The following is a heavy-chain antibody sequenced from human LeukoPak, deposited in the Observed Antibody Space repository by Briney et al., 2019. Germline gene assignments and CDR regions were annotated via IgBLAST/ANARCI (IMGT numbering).Heavy chain of an antibody. D-gene: IGHD3-10*01. V-gene: IGHV3-7*04. J-gene: IGHJ4*02. CDR2: IRQDGSEK. CDR1: GFTFSSHW. Sequence: GGSLRLSCAPSGFTFSSHWTSWVRHALGEGLEWVANIRQDGSEKYYVDSVKCRFTISRDNAKNSLYLQMNSLRAEDTAVYYCARDSAIRGVSTDWGQGTLVTVSS. CDR3: ARDSAIRGVSTD.